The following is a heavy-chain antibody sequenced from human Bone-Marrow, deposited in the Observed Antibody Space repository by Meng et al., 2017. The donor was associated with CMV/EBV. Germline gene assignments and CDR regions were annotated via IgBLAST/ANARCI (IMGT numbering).Heavy chain of an antibody. CDR3: ARDRRYCSSTSCYWGDAFDI. V-gene: IGHV1-2*02. J-gene: IGHJ3*02. CDR2: INPNSGGT. D-gene: IGHD2-2*01. Sequence: ASVKVSCKASGYTFTGYYMHWVRQAPGQGLEWMGWINPNSGGTNYAQKLQGRVTMTRDTSISTAYMELSRLRSDDTAVYYCARDRRYCSSTSCYWGDAFDIWGQGTRVTVSS. CDR1: GYTFTGYY.